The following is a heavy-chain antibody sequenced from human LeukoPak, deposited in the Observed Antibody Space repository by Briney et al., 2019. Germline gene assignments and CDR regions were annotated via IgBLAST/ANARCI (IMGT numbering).Heavy chain of an antibody. CDR2: ISSSSSYI. V-gene: IGHV3-21*01. D-gene: IGHD2-2*01. CDR1: GFTFSSYS. Sequence: GGSLRLSCAASGFTFSSYSMNWVRQAPGKGLEWVSSISSSSSYIYYADSVKGRFTISRGNAKNSLYLQMNSLRAEDTAVYYCARGVVVPAAPFDYWGQGTLVTVSS. CDR3: ARGVVVPAAPFDY. J-gene: IGHJ4*02.